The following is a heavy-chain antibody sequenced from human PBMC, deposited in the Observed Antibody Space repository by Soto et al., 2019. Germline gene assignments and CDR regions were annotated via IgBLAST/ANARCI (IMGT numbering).Heavy chain of an antibody. V-gene: IGHV3-23*01. CDR3: ARHILITILGYYYGMDV. J-gene: IGHJ6*01. D-gene: IGHD3-9*01. CDR1: GFTFSSYA. CDR2: IIGSGGSA. Sequence: PGGSLRLSCAASGFTFSSYAMSWVRQAPGKGLEWVSTIIGSGGSANYADSVKGRFTISRDSSKNTLYLQMNSLRADDTAVYYCARHILITILGYYYGMDVWGQGTTVTV.